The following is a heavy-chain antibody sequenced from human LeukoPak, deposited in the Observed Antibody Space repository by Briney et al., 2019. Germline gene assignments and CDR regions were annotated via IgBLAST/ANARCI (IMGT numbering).Heavy chain of an antibody. CDR2: IYYSGST. J-gene: IGHJ5*02. CDR3: ARALRYDILTGYYYNWFDP. Sequence: SETLSLTCTVSGGSISSSSYYWGWIRQPPGKGLEWIGYIYYSGSTYYNPSLKSRVTISVDTSKNQFSLKLSSVTAADTAVYYCARALRYDILTGYYYNWFDPWGQGTLVTVSS. D-gene: IGHD3-9*01. CDR1: GGSISSSSYY. V-gene: IGHV4-30-4*08.